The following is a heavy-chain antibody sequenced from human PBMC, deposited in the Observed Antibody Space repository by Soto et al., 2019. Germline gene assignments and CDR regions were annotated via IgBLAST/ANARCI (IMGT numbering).Heavy chain of an antibody. J-gene: IGHJ5*02. CDR1: GGSISSYY. CDR2: IYYSGST. Sequence: SETLSLIRAVSGGSISSYYWSWIRQPPGKGLEWIGYIYYSGSTNYNPSLKSRVTISVDTSKNQFSLKLSSVTAADTAVYYCARGGIFSDWFDPWGQGTLVTVSS. D-gene: IGHD2-15*01. CDR3: ARGGIFSDWFDP. V-gene: IGHV4-59*01.